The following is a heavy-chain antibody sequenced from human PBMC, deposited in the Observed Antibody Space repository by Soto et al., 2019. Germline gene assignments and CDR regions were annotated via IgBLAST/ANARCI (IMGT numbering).Heavy chain of an antibody. CDR3: ARGGFMITFGGVIVYRDWCYGMDV. CDR1: GYTFTSYA. V-gene: IGHV1-3*01. J-gene: IGHJ6*02. CDR2: INAGNGNT. Sequence: ASVKVSCKASGYTFTSYAMNWVRQAPGQRLEWMGWINAGNGNTKYSQKFQGRVTITRDTSASTAYMELSSLRSEDTAVYYCARGGFMITFGGVIVYRDWCYGMDVWG. D-gene: IGHD3-16*02.